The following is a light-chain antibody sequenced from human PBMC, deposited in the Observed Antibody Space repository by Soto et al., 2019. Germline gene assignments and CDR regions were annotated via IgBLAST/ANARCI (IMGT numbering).Light chain of an antibody. Sequence: DIQMTQSPSTLSASVGDRVTITCRASQSISSWLAWYQQRPGKAPKVLIYKASSLESGVTPRFSGSGSGTAFTLTISSLQPDDSATYYCQQYNSYPLTFGQGTKVEIK. CDR3: QQYNSYPLT. V-gene: IGKV1-5*03. J-gene: IGKJ1*01. CDR2: KAS. CDR1: QSISSW.